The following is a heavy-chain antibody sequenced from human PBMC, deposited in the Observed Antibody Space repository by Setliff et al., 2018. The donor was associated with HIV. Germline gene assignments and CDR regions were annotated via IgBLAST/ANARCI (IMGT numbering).Heavy chain of an antibody. J-gene: IGHJ5*02. CDR1: GGSISSGYYY. CDR2: VYYNGAT. D-gene: IGHD3-9*01. Sequence: PSETLSLTCTVSGGSISSGYYYWGWIRQPPGKGLEWIGSVYYNGATDHNPSLKSRVTISVDTSNQQFSLKLSSVTAADTAVYYCARHEGYNDFLTGYFRYKWYDPWGQGTLVTVSS. CDR3: ARHEGYNDFLTGYFRYKWYDP. V-gene: IGHV4-39*01.